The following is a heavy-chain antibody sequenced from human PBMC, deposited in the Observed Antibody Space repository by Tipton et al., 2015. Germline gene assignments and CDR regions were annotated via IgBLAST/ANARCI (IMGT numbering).Heavy chain of an antibody. CDR2: ISGLNGHT. V-gene: IGHV1-18*01. Sequence: QLVQSGPEVKKPGASVKVSCKASGYTFTNYGISWVRQAPGQGLEWMGWISGLNGHTNNAQKFQGRVTMTTETSTNTAYMELRSLRPDDTAVYYCARSSRYSGYDSYGMDVWGQGTTVIVSS. D-gene: IGHD5-12*01. CDR3: ARSSRYSGYDSYGMDV. J-gene: IGHJ6*02. CDR1: GYTFTNYG.